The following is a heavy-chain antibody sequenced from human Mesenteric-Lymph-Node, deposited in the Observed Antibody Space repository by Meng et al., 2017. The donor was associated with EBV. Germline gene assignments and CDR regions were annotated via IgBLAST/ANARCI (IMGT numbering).Heavy chain of an antibody. CDR1: GGSFSNYY. V-gene: IGHV4-34*02. J-gene: IGHJ5*02. CDR3: ARGVQVAWRFDP. CDR2: INHSGSA. D-gene: IGHD2-15*01. Sequence: QVSLQEWAAGPLKLSETLSLTCEGSGGSFSNYYGSWIRQTPGKGLEWIGEINHSGSANYNPSLKSRVTISIDTSKNQFSLRLNSVTAADTAVYYCARGVQVAWRFDPWGQGTPVTVSS.